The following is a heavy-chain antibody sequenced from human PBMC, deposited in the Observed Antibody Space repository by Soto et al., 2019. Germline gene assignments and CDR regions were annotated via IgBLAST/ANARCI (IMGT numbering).Heavy chain of an antibody. V-gene: IGHV3-48*01. Sequence: GGSLRLSCAASGFTFSSYSMNWVRQAPGKGLEWVSYISSSSSTIYYADSVKGRFTISRDNAKNSLYLQMNSLRAEDTAVYYCARELGATVLYYYYGMDVWGQGTTVTVSS. CDR1: GFTFSSYS. J-gene: IGHJ6*02. CDR2: ISSSSSTI. D-gene: IGHD1-26*01. CDR3: ARELGATVLYYYYGMDV.